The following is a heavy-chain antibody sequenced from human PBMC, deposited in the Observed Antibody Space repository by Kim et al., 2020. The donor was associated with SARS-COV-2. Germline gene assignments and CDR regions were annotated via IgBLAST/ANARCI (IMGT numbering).Heavy chain of an antibody. Sequence: SETMSLTCAVYGVSFSGYYLSWIRQPPGKGLEWIGEINHSGSTNYNPSLKSRVTISVDTSKSQFSLKLSSVTAADTAVYYCARGLPARRYYYDSSGYYSRDALYVWGQGTMVTVSS. CDR2: INHSGST. CDR3: ARGLPARRYYYDSSGYYSRDALYV. CDR1: GVSFSGYY. J-gene: IGHJ3*01. V-gene: IGHV4-34*01. D-gene: IGHD3-22*01.